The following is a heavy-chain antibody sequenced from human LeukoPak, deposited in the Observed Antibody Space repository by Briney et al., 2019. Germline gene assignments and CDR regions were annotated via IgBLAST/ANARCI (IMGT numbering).Heavy chain of an antibody. CDR2: ISYIGST. CDR3: ARDLVTVTKGFDI. V-gene: IGHV4-59*11. D-gene: IGHD4-17*01. CDR1: GDSFSSHY. J-gene: IGHJ3*02. Sequence: SETLSLTCVVSGDSFSSHYWTWIRQSPGKGLEWIGYISYIGSTNYNPSLKSRVTISIDTSKNHFSLKLRSVTAADTVVYYCARDLVTVTKGFDIWGQGTMVSVSS.